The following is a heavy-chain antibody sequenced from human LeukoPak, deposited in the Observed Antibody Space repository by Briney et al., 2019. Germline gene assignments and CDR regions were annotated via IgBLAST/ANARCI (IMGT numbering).Heavy chain of an antibody. J-gene: IGHJ6*02. D-gene: IGHD6-19*01. CDR1: GGSISSYY. CDR3: ARDRGIAVAGPYYYYGMDV. CDR2: IYYSENT. Sequence: SETLSLTCTVSGGSISSYYWSWIRQPPGKGLEWIGYIYYSENTNYNPSLQSRVTISVDTSKNQFSLKLSSVTAADTAVYYCARDRGIAVAGPYYYYGMDVWGQGTTVTVSS. V-gene: IGHV4-59*01.